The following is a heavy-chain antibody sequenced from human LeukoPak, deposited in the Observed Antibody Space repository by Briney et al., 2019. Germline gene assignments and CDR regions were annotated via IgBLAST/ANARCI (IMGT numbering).Heavy chain of an antibody. CDR2: IFYSGDT. J-gene: IGHJ4*02. Sequence: PSETLSLTCTVSGGSISSGTYYWGWIRQTPGKGLEWIGSIFYSGDTYYNPSLKSRVSISFDTSKNQVSLKVSSVTAADTAVYYCAIGPDTTGKTLEYWGQGTLVTVSS. CDR1: GGSISSGTYY. V-gene: IGHV4-39*01. D-gene: IGHD1-1*01. CDR3: AIGPDTTGKTLEY.